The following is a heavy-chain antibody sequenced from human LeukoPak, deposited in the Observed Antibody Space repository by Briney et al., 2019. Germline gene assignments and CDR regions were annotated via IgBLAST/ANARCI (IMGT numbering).Heavy chain of an antibody. Sequence: GASVTVSFTASGYTFTVYYIHWVRQAPGQGLEWMGRINPNSGGTNYSQKFEGRVTMTRDTFISTAYMELSRLRSDDTAVYYCARDSYCSSTSCYPGGYWGQGTLVTVSS. V-gene: IGHV1-2*06. CDR3: ARDSYCSSTSCYPGGY. CDR2: INPNSGGT. J-gene: IGHJ4*02. D-gene: IGHD2-2*01. CDR1: GYTFTVYY.